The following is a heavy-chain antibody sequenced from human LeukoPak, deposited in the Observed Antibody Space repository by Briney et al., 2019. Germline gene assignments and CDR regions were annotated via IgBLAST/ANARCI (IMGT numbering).Heavy chain of an antibody. CDR1: GFTFSSYS. CDR2: ISGSSSYI. Sequence: PGGSLRLSCAASGFTFSSYSMNWVRQAPGKGLEWVSSISGSSSYIYYADSVKGRFTTSRDNAKNSLYLQMNSLRAEDTAVYYCARDKMTTVVTFDYWGQGTLVTVSS. J-gene: IGHJ4*02. V-gene: IGHV3-21*01. CDR3: ARDKMTTVVTFDY. D-gene: IGHD4-23*01.